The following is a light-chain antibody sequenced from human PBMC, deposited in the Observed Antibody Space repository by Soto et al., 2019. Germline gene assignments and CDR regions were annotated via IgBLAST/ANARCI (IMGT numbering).Light chain of an antibody. CDR1: QSVSSNF. Sequence: EIVLTQSPGTLSLTTGERATLSCRASQSVSSNFLAWYQQKPGQAPRLLVYGASNRASGIPDTFSGSGSGTDFTLTISRLEPEDFAVFYCQQYVSSPWTFGQGTNVDIK. J-gene: IGKJ1*01. V-gene: IGKV3-20*01. CDR2: GAS. CDR3: QQYVSSPWT.